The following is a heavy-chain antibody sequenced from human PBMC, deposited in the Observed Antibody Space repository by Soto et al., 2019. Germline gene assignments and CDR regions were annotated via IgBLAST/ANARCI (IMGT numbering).Heavy chain of an antibody. CDR3: AKDSPPSYYDILTGYYYAKSHFDY. J-gene: IGHJ4*02. CDR2: ISGSGGST. CDR1: GFTFSSYA. Sequence: GGSLGLSCAASGFTFSSYAMSWVRQAPGKGLEWVSAISGSGGSTYYADSVKGRFTISRANSKNTLYLQMNSLRAEDTAVYYCAKDSPPSYYDILTGYYYAKSHFDYWGQGTLVTVSS. V-gene: IGHV3-23*01. D-gene: IGHD3-9*01.